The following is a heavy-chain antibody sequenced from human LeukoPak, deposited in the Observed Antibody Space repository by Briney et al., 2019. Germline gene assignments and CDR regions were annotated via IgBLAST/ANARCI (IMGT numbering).Heavy chain of an antibody. V-gene: IGHV1-46*01. CDR3: ARDLAGHCSSTSCYPGPFDY. CDR1: GYTFTSYY. CDR2: INPSGGST. J-gene: IGHJ4*02. D-gene: IGHD2-2*01. Sequence: ASVEVSCKASGYTFTSYYMHWVRQAPGQGLEWVGIINPSGGSTSYAQKFQGRVTMTRDTSTSTVYMELSSLRSEDTAVYYCARDLAGHCSSTSCYPGPFDYWGQGTLVTVSS.